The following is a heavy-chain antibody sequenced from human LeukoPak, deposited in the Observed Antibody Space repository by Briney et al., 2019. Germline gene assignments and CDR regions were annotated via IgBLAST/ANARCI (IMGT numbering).Heavy chain of an antibody. D-gene: IGHD3-10*01. J-gene: IGHJ4*02. CDR1: GGSISSGGYY. CDR3: AREWFGRTYYFDY. CDR2: IYYSGST. Sequence: SETLSLTCTVSGGSISSGGYYWGWIRQHPGKGVEWVGYIYYSGSTYYNPSLKSRVTISVDTSKNQFSLKLSSVTASDTAEYYCAREWFGRTYYFDYWGQGTLVTVSS. V-gene: IGHV4-31*03.